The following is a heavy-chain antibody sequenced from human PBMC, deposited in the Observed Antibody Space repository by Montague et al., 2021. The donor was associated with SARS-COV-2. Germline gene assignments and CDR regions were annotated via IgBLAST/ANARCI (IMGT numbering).Heavy chain of an antibody. J-gene: IGHJ4*02. D-gene: IGHD1-1*01. Sequence: SLRLSCAASGFTFSSYAMHWVRQAPGKGLEWVANIKYDGSEKYYVDSMKGRFTISRDNAKHSLFLQMNSLRAEDAAVYYCTINDNWAFNYWGQGTLVTVSS. CDR2: IKYDGSEK. V-gene: IGHV3-7*01. CDR1: GFTFSSYA. CDR3: TINDNWAFNY.